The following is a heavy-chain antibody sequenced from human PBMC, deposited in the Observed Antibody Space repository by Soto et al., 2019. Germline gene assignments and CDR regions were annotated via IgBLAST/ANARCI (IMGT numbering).Heavy chain of an antibody. J-gene: IGHJ4*02. D-gene: IGHD3-22*01. CDR1: GGTFSSYA. CDR2: IIPIFGTA. V-gene: IGHV1-69*06. Sequence: GASVKVSCKASGGTFSSYAISWVRQAPGQGLEWMGGIIPIFGTANYAQKFQGRVTITAGKSTSTAYMELSSLRSEDTAVYYCARGITMIVDVPYYWGQGTLVTVSS. CDR3: ARGITMIVDVPYY.